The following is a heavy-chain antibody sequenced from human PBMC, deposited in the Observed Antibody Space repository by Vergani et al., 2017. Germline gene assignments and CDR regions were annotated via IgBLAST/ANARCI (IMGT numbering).Heavy chain of an antibody. D-gene: IGHD4-17*01. J-gene: IGHJ3*02. CDR3: AREGGHDDGDYEAFDI. CDR2: INPNSGGT. V-gene: IGHV1-2*02. CDR1: GYTFTGYY. Sequence: QVQLVQSGAEVKKPGASEKVSCKASGYTFTGYYMHWVRQAPGQGLEWMGWINPNSGGTNYAQKFQGRVTMTRDTSISTAYMELSRLRSDDTAVYYCAREGGHDDGDYEAFDIWGQGTMVTVSS.